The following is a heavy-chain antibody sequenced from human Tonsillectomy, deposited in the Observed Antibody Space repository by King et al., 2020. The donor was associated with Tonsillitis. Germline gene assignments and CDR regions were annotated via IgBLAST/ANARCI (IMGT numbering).Heavy chain of an antibody. V-gene: IGHV3-9*01. CDR2: ISWNSGTR. CDR1: GFDLDDYA. Sequence: VQLVESGGGLVQPGRSLRLSCAATGFDLDDYAMHWVRQVPGKGLEWISGISWNSGTRAFADSVKVRFTMSRDNAKNSLYLQMNSLRPEDTALYYCAKDRDSGIRAYYMDVWGKGTTVTVSS. D-gene: IGHD3-10*01. CDR3: AKDRDSGIRAYYMDV. J-gene: IGHJ6*03.